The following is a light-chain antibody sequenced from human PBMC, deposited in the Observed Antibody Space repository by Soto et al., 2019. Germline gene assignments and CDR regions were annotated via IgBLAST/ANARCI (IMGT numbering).Light chain of an antibody. CDR1: QEINVY. CDR2: SAS. CDR3: QHGYVAPSS. J-gene: IGKJ1*01. Sequence: DIQMTQSPSSVSASIGDTVTITCRASQEINVYLNWYQQKSGEVPKLLIYSASTLHSGVPSSFTGSRSETDFTLTITSLQREDFATYYCQHGYVAPSSFGQVTKV. V-gene: IGKV1-39*01.